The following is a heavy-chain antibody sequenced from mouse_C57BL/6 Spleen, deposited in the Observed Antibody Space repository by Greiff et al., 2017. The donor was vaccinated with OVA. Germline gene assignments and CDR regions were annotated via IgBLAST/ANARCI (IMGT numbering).Heavy chain of an antibody. CDR2: IDPSDSYT. Sequence: QVQLQQPGAELVKPGASVKLSCKASGYTFTSYWMQWVKQRPGQGLEWIGEIDPSDSYTNYNQKFKGKATLTVDTSSSTAYMQLSSLTSEDSAVYYCARKIVPHYYGSREGYFDVWGTGTTVTVSS. D-gene: IGHD1-1*01. V-gene: IGHV1-50*01. CDR3: ARKIVPHYYGSREGYFDV. J-gene: IGHJ1*03. CDR1: GYTFTSYW.